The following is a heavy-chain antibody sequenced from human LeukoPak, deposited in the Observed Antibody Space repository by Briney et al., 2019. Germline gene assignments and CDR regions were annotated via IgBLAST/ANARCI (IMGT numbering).Heavy chain of an antibody. CDR2: ISGDGGTI. CDR1: GFTLRSSA. V-gene: IGHV3-23*01. CDR3: AKELYGNPSGY. Sequence: GGSLRLSCAASGFTLRSSAMSWVRQAPGKGLEWVSAISGDGGTISYAASVRGRLTISRDNAKNTLFLQMSSLRAGDTALYYCAKELYGNPSGYWGQGTRVTVSS. J-gene: IGHJ4*02. D-gene: IGHD2-8*01.